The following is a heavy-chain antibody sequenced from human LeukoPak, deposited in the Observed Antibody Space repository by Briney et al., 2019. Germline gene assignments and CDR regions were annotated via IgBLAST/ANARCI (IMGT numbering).Heavy chain of an antibody. CDR1: GFTFSSYA. V-gene: IGHV3-30*14. CDR2: ISYDGSNK. J-gene: IGHJ4*02. CDR3: ARGQTRYYFDY. Sequence: PGGSLRLSCAASGFTFSSYAMHWVRQAPGKGLEWVAVISYDGSNKYYADSVKGRFTVSRDNSENTLNLQLNSLRAEDTAVYYCARGQTRYYFDYWGQGTLVTVSS.